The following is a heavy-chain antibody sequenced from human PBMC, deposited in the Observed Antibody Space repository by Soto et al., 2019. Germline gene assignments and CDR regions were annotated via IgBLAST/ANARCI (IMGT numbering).Heavy chain of an antibody. J-gene: IGHJ4*02. V-gene: IGHV1-18*04. Sequence: ASVKVSCKASGYTFTSYGISWVRQAPGQGLEWMGWISAYNGNTNYAQKLQGRVTMTTDTSTSTAYMELRSLRSDDTAVYYCARPPETGGYPHYFDYWGQGTLVTVSS. CDR1: GYTFTSYG. CDR3: ARPPETGGYPHYFDY. D-gene: IGHD2-8*02. CDR2: ISAYNGNT.